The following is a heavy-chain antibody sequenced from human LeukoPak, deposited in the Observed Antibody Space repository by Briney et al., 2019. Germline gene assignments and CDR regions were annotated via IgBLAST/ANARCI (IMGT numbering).Heavy chain of an antibody. D-gene: IGHD1-1*01. V-gene: IGHV4-30-2*01. CDR1: GGSISSGGYY. CDR3: ARTDDSWPYYAMDV. CDR2: IYYSGST. J-gene: IGHJ6*02. Sequence: SETLSLTCTVSGGSISSGGYYWSWIRQPPGKGLEWIGYIYYSGSTYYNPSLKSRVTISVDTSSDQFSLKLSSVTAADTAVYYCARTDDSWPYYAMDVWGQGTTVTVSS.